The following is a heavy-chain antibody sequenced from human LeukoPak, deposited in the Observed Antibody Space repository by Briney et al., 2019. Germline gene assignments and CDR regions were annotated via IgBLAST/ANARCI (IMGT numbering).Heavy chain of an antibody. D-gene: IGHD3-3*01. Sequence: SETLSLTCTVSGVSISSSSYYWGWIRQPPGKGLEWIGSIYYSGSTNYNPSLKSRVTISVDTSKNQFSLKLSSVTAADTAVYYCARALRGDFWSGYYFDPWGQGTLVTVSS. CDR2: IYYSGST. V-gene: IGHV4-39*07. CDR3: ARALRGDFWSGYYFDP. J-gene: IGHJ5*02. CDR1: GVSISSSSYY.